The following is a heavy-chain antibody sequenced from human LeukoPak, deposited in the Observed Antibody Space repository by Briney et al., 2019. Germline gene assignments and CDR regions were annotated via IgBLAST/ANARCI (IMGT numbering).Heavy chain of an antibody. Sequence: GGSQRLSCVASGYTFSSFSINWVRQAPGKGLEWVSSISVRSNYIYYADSVRGRFSISRDDARNSLYLQMDSLRGDDTAVYYCARLRRNSDSSGYYYYYDYWGQGTLVTVSS. J-gene: IGHJ4*02. CDR1: GYTFSSFS. V-gene: IGHV3-21*01. CDR3: ARLRRNSDSSGYYYYYDY. D-gene: IGHD3-22*01. CDR2: ISVRSNYI.